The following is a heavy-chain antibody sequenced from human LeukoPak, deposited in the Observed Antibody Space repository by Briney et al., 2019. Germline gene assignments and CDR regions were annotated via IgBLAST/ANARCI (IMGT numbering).Heavy chain of an antibody. V-gene: IGHV3-7*03. CDR1: GLTFSSYW. J-gene: IGHJ5*02. CDR2: IKKDGSEK. D-gene: IGHD6-19*01. CDR3: APNSGSIAVAS. Sequence: GGSLRLSCAASGLTFSSYWMNWVRQAPGKGLEWVANIKKDGSEKYYVDSVKGRFTISRDNSKNTLYLQMNSLRAEDTAVYYCAPNSGSIAVASWGQGTLVTVSS.